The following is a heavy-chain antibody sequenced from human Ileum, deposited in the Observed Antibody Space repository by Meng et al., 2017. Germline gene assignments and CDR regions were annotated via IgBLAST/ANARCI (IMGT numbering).Heavy chain of an antibody. CDR1: GYTFRNYP. V-gene: IGHV1-3*01. CDR3: AREDDNWNYFDY. CDR2: INAGNGNI. Sequence: HVQLVQSGAEVKKVGALVKVSCTASGYTFRNYPLHWVRQAPGQRPEWMGWINAGNGNIKISQKFQGRITITSDTSATAYMELSSLRSEDTAVYFCAREDDNWNYFDYWGQGSLVTVSS. J-gene: IGHJ4*02. D-gene: IGHD1-1*01.